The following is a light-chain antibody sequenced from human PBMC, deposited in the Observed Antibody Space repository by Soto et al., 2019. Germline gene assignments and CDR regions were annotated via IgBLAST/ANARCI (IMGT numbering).Light chain of an antibody. V-gene: IGKV1-5*03. CDR1: QSLSSW. CDR3: QHYNSYSEA. J-gene: IGKJ1*01. CDR2: KAS. Sequence: IQMTQSPSTLSASVGDRVTITCRASQSLSSWLAWYQQKPGKAPKLLIYKASTLKSGVPSRFSGSGSGTEFTLTISSLQPDDFATYYCQHYNSYSEAFGQGTKV.